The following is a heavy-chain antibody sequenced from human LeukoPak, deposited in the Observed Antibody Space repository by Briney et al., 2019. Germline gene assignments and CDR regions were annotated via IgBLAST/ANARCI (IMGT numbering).Heavy chain of an antibody. CDR1: GFTFSSYA. CDR2: ISGSGGST. J-gene: IGHJ3*02. CDR3: AKDVIAVAASSVVAFDI. D-gene: IGHD6-19*01. Sequence: PGGSLRLSCAASGFTFSSYAMSWVRQAPGKGLEWVSAISGSGGSTYYADSVKGRFTISRDNSKNTLYLQMNSLGAEDTAVYYCAKDVIAVAASSVVAFDIWGQGTMVTVSS. V-gene: IGHV3-23*01.